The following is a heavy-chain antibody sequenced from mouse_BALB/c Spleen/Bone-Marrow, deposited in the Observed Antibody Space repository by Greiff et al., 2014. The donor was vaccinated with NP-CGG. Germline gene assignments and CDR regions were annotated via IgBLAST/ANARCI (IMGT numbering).Heavy chain of an antibody. CDR3: ARGGYYGSGRYYYAMDY. V-gene: IGHV1S56*01. CDR1: GYTFTSYY. Sequence: VQLQQSGPELVKPGASMRISCKASGYTFTSYYLHWVKQRPGQGLEWIGWIYPGNVYTNYNEKFKDKATLTADKSSTTAYMHLSSLTSEDSAVYFCARGGYYGSGRYYYAMDYWGQGTSVTVSS. D-gene: IGHD1-1*01. CDR2: IYPGNVYT. J-gene: IGHJ4*01.